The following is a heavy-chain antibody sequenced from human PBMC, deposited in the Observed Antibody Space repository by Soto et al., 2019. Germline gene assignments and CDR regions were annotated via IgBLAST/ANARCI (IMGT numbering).Heavy chain of an antibody. CDR1: GFTFSNAW. V-gene: IGHV3-15*07. CDR2: IKSKTDGGTT. CDR3: TTSHPRYHYYGMDV. Sequence: GGSLRLSCAASGFTFSNAWMNWVRQAPGKGLEWVGRIKSKTDGGTTDYAAPVKGRFTISRDDSKNTLYLQMNSLKTDDTAVYYCTTSHPRYHYYGMDVWGQGTTVTVSS. J-gene: IGHJ6*02.